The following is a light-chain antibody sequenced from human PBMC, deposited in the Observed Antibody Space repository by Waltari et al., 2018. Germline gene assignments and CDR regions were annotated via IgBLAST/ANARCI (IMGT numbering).Light chain of an antibody. CDR3: SSYTSSSTLEV. Sequence: SSDVGGYNYVSWYQQHPGKAPKLMIYEVSNRPSGVSNRFSGSKSGNTASLTISGLQAEDEADYYCSSYTSSSTLEVFGGGTKLTVL. J-gene: IGLJ3*02. V-gene: IGLV2-14*01. CDR2: EVS. CDR1: SSDVGGYNY.